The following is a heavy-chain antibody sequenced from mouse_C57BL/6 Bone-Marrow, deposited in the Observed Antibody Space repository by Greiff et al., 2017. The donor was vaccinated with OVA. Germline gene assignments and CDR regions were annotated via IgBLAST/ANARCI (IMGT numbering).Heavy chain of an antibody. V-gene: IGHV1-9*01. J-gene: IGHJ4*01. CDR3: ATITTVVATSPSYYAMDY. Sequence: QVQLQQSGAELMKPGASVKLSCKATGYTFTGYWIEWVKQRPGHGLEWIGEILPGSGSTNYNEKFKGKATFTADTSSNTAYMPLSSLTTADSAIYYCATITTVVATSPSYYAMDYWGQGTSVTVSS. CDR2: ILPGSGST. CDR1: GYTFTGYW. D-gene: IGHD1-1*01.